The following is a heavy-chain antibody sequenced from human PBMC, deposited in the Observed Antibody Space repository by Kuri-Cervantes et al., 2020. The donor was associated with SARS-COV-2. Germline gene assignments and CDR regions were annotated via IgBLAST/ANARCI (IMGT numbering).Heavy chain of an antibody. V-gene: IGHV1-18*04. CDR2: ISAYNGNT. Sequence: ASVKVSCKASGYTFTSYGISWVRQAPGQGLEWMGWISAYNGNTNYAQKLQGRVTMTRNTSISTAYMELSSLRSEDTAVYYCARTLYGIYYFDYWGQGTLVTVSS. D-gene: IGHD2-8*01. J-gene: IGHJ4*02. CDR1: GYTFTSYG. CDR3: ARTLYGIYYFDY.